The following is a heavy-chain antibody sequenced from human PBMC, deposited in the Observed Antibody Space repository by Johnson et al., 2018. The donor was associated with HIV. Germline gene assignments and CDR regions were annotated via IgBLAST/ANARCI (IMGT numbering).Heavy chain of an antibody. CDR1: GFTFSNAW. CDR2: IKQAGSEK. Sequence: VQLVESGGGLVKPGGSLRLSCAASGFTFSNAWMSWVRQAPGKGLEWVANIKQAGSEKYYVDSVKGRFTISRDNAKNSLYLQMNSLRAEDTAVYYCARDLLGMDNAFDIWGQGTMVTVSS. CDR3: ARDLLGMDNAFDI. V-gene: IGHV3-7*01. D-gene: IGHD7-27*01. J-gene: IGHJ3*02.